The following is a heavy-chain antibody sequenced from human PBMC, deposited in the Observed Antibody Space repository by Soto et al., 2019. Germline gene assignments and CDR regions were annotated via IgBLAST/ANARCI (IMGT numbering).Heavy chain of an antibody. CDR2: IWYDGSVK. CDR3: ARADCGGQCPCDY. J-gene: IGHJ4*02. V-gene: IGHV3-33*01. CDR1: GFTFGTYG. Sequence: PGGSLRLSCAASGFTFGTYGMHWVRQAPGKGLEWVAGIWYDGSVKTYADSVKGRSSISRDNSQNTVYLQMNTLRAGDTAVYYCARADCGGQCPCDYWGQGTLVTVSS. D-gene: IGHD2-21*01.